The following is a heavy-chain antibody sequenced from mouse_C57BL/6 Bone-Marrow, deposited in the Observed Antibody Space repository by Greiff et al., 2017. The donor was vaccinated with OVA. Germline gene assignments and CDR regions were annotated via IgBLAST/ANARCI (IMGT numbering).Heavy chain of an antibody. V-gene: IGHV5-12*01. CDR2: ISNGGGST. CDR1: GFTFSDYY. CDR3: ARHGRCAMDY. J-gene: IGHJ4*01. Sequence: EVNLVESGGGLVQPGGSLKLSCAASGFTFSDYYMYWVRQTPEKRLEWVAYISNGGGSTYYPDTVKGRFTISRDNAKNTLYLQMSRLKSEDTAMYYCARHGRCAMDYWGQGTSVTVSS.